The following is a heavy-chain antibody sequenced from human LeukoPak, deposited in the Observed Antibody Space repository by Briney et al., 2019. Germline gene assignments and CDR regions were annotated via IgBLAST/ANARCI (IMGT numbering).Heavy chain of an antibody. CDR3: ATLRPEGLY. CDR1: GFIVSSNY. V-gene: IGHV3-53*01. CDR2: IYSGGGT. D-gene: IGHD1-14*01. Sequence: GGSLRLSCATSGFIVSSNYMNWVRQAPGKGLEWVSVIYSGGGTYYADSVKGRFTISRDNSKNTLHLQMNSLRGEDTAVYYCATLRPEGLYWGQGTLVTVSS. J-gene: IGHJ4*02.